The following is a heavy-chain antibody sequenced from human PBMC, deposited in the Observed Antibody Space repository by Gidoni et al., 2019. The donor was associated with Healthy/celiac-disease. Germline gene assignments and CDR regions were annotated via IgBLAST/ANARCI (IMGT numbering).Heavy chain of an antibody. Sequence: EVQLVQSGAEVKKPGEALKISCTCSVCSFTSHGNGWVLPMPGKGLEWMGIIYPGDSDTRYSPSFQGQVTISADKFISTAYLQWSSLKASDTAMYYCALAAYCSGGSCYPNFDYWGQGTLVTVSS. CDR3: ALAAYCSGGSCYPNFDY. D-gene: IGHD2-15*01. CDR2: IYPGDSDT. J-gene: IGHJ4*02. CDR1: VCSFTSHG. V-gene: IGHV5-51*01.